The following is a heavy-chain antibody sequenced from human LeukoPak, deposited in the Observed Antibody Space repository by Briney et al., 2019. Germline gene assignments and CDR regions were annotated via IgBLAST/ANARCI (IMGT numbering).Heavy chain of an antibody. J-gene: IGHJ3*02. CDR2: IYYSGNT. V-gene: IGHV4-39*01. CDR1: GGSISSSSYY. D-gene: IGHD4-17*01. Sequence: SETLSLTCTVSGGSISSSSYYWGWIRQPPGKGLEWIGSIYYSGNTYYNPSLKSRVTISVDTSKNQFSLKLSSVTAADTAVYYCARTMTTVTHDAFDIRGQGTMVTVSS. CDR3: ARTMTTVTHDAFDI.